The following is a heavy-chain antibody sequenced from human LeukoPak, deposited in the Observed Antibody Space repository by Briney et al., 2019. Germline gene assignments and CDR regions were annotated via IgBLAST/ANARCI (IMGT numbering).Heavy chain of an antibody. CDR2: IYYSGST. CDR3: ARGQALYYYGSSWYYFDY. V-gene: IGHV4-59*12. J-gene: IGHJ4*02. CDR1: GGSISSYY. Sequence: SETLSLTCTVSGGSISSYYWSWIRQPPGKGLEWIGYIYYSGSTNYNPSLKSRVTISVDTSKNQFSLELSSVTAADTAVYYCARGQALYYYGSSWYYFDYWGLGTLVTVSS. D-gene: IGHD3-10*01.